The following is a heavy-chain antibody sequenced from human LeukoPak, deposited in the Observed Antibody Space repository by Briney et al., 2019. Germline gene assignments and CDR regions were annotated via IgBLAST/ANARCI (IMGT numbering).Heavy chain of an antibody. J-gene: IGHJ4*02. D-gene: IGHD1-26*01. Sequence: GGSLRLSCAASGFTFSSYGLHWVRQAPGKGLEWLAVISYDGSNKFCADSVKGRFTISRDNSKNTLYLQMNSLRAEDTAMYYCAKNTGTYDGLIDSWGQGTPVTVSS. CDR2: ISYDGSNK. V-gene: IGHV3-30*18. CDR1: GFTFSSYG. CDR3: AKNTGTYDGLIDS.